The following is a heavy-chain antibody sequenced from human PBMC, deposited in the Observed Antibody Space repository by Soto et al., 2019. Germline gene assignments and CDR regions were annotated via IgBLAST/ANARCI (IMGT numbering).Heavy chain of an antibody. CDR3: AREGQWQDCYYYYMDV. D-gene: IGHD6-19*01. V-gene: IGHV3-66*01. Sequence: GGSLRLSCAASGFTVSSNYMSWVRQAPGKGLEWVSVIYSGGSTYYADSVKGGFTSSRDNSKNTLYVQMNSLRAEDTAVYYCAREGQWQDCYYYYMDVWGKGTTVTVSS. CDR2: IYSGGST. J-gene: IGHJ6*03. CDR1: GFTVSSNY.